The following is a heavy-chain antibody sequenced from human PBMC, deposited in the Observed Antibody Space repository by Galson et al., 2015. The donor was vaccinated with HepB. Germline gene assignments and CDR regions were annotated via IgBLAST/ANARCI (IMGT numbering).Heavy chain of an antibody. D-gene: IGHD2-15*01. CDR2: TYYRSKWYN. Sequence: CAISGDSVSSNSAAWNWIRQSPSRGLEWLGRTYYRSKWYNDYAVSVKSRITINADTSKNQLSLQLNSVTPEDTAVYYCTRGRCGDGTCSYDYWSQGTLVTVSS. V-gene: IGHV6-1*01. J-gene: IGHJ4*02. CDR3: TRGRCGDGTCSYDY. CDR1: GDSVSSNSAA.